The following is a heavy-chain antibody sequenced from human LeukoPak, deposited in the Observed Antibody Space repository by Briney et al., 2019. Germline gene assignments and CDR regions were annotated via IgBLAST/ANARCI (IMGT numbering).Heavy chain of an antibody. Sequence: GGSLRLSCAASGFTFSSYAMSWVRQAPGKGLEWVSAISGSGGSTYDADSVKGRFTISRDNSKNTLYLQMNSLRAEDTAVYYCASMTTVTYTTFDYWGQGTLVTVSS. V-gene: IGHV3-23*01. D-gene: IGHD4-17*01. CDR2: ISGSGGST. J-gene: IGHJ4*02. CDR3: ASMTTVTYTTFDY. CDR1: GFTFSSYA.